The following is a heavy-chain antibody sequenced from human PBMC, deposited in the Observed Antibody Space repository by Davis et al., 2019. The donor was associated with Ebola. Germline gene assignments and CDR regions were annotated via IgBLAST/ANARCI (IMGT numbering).Heavy chain of an antibody. J-gene: IGHJ6*02. V-gene: IGHV1-18*04. CDR1: GYTFTSYG. Sequence: AASVKVSCKASGYTFTSYGISWVRQAPGHGLEWMGWISAYNGNTNYAQKLQGRVTMTTDTSTSTAYMELRSLRSDDTAVYYCARGLTMIVVGPPMDVWGQGTTVTVSS. D-gene: IGHD3-22*01. CDR2: ISAYNGNT. CDR3: ARGLTMIVVGPPMDV.